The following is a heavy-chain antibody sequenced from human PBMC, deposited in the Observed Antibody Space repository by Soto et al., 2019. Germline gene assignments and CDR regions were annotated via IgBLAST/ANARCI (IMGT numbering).Heavy chain of an antibody. CDR1: GFSVSSNY. D-gene: IGHD2-21*01. J-gene: IGHJ4*02. CDR2: ILHDETP. CDR3: AKDLFPTSGQRFFFES. Sequence: GGSLRLSCAISGFSVSSNYLSWVRQAPGKGLEWVSTILHDETPFYTDSVKGRFTISRDNVRGTLYLQMNGLRVEDAALYFCAKDLFPTSGQRFFFESWGQGSLVTVSS. V-gene: IGHV3-53*01.